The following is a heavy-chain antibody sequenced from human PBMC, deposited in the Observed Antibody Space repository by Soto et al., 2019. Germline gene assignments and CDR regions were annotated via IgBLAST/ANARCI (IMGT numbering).Heavy chain of an antibody. D-gene: IGHD6-19*01. CDR3: ARDQDSSGWYEANWFDP. CDR2: INAGNGNT. CDR1: GYTFTSYA. Sequence: ASVKVSCKASGYTFTSYAMHWVRQAPGQRLEWMGWINAGNGNTKYSQKFQGRVTITRDTSASTAYMELSSLRSEDTAVYYCARDQDSSGWYEANWFDPWGQGTLVTVSS. J-gene: IGHJ5*02. V-gene: IGHV1-3*01.